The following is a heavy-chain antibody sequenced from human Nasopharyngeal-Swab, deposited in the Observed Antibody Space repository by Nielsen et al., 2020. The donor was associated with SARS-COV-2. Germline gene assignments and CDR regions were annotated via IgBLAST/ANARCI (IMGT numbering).Heavy chain of an antibody. CDR1: GYTFAHDW. V-gene: IGHV5-51*01. J-gene: IGHJ1*01. CDR2: IFPDDSQT. CDR3: AKYYDQGGYSP. Sequence: GESLKISCQTSGYTFAHDWIGWVRQMPGKGLEWLGIIFPDDSQTRYSPSFKGQVTISVDKSTSTAYLQWSSLKASDTAIYYGAKYYDQGGYSPWGQGTLVTVSS. D-gene: IGHD3-22*01.